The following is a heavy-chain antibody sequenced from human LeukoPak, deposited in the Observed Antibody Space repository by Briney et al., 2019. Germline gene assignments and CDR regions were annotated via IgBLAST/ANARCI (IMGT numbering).Heavy chain of an antibody. Sequence: PSETLSLTCTVSGGSISSGDYYWSWIRQPPGKGLEWIGYIYYSGRTYYNPSLKRRVTISVDTSKNQFSLKLSSVTAADTAVYYWARLGYSSGWYEDYFDYWGQGTLVTVSS. D-gene: IGHD6-19*01. J-gene: IGHJ4*02. CDR3: ARLGYSSGWYEDYFDY. V-gene: IGHV4-30-4*08. CDR1: GGSISSGDYY. CDR2: IYYSGRT.